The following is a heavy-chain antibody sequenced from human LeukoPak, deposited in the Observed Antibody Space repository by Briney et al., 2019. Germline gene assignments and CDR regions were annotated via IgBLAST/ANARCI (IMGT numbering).Heavy chain of an antibody. CDR1: GYTFTSYA. CDR3: ARAAAAPGYYYGMDV. D-gene: IGHD6-13*01. V-gene: IGHV1-69*04. Sequence: GASVKVSCKASGYTFTSYAISWVRQAPGQGLEWMGRIIPILGIANYAQKFQGRVTIAADKSTSTAYMELSSLRSEDTAVYYCARAAAAPGYYYGMDVWGQGTTVTVSS. CDR2: IIPILGIA. J-gene: IGHJ6*02.